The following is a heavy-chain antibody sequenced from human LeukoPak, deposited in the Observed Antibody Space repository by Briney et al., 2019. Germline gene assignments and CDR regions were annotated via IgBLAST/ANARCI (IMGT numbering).Heavy chain of an antibody. V-gene: IGHV3-23*01. J-gene: IGHJ4*02. CDR2: ISRSGDTT. D-gene: IGHD4-11*01. Sequence: GGSLRLSCAASGFSLSSYAMRWVRQAPGKGLEWVSSISRSGDTTYYADSVKGRFTISRDNSKNTLYLQMNSLRAEDTAVYFCADSNYWYPIDYWGQGTLVTVSS. CDR1: GFSLSSYA. CDR3: ADSNYWYPIDY.